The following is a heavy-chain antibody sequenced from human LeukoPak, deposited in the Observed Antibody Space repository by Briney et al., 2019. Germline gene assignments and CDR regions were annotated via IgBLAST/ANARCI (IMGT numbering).Heavy chain of an antibody. Sequence: SETLSLTCTVSGGSISISSYYWGWIRQPPGKGLEWIWRIYYSGSTYYNPSLKSRVTISVDTSKNQFSLKLSSVTAADTAVYYCARHNMVRGVTRYFDYWGQGTLVTVSS. V-gene: IGHV4-39*01. CDR1: GGSISISSYY. CDR2: IYYSGST. J-gene: IGHJ4*02. D-gene: IGHD3-10*01. CDR3: ARHNMVRGVTRYFDY.